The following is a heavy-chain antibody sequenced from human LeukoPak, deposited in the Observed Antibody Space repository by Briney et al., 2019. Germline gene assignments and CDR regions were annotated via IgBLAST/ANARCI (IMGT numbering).Heavy chain of an antibody. Sequence: GSLRLSCAASGFTFSNGWMSWVRQAPGKGLEWVGRVKSKTEGGTIDYGAPVKGRFTISRDDSKNTLYLQMNSLKTEDTAVYYCTTADRWDLLGNWGQGTLVTVSA. V-gene: IGHV3-15*01. J-gene: IGHJ4*02. D-gene: IGHD1-26*01. CDR3: TTADRWDLLGN. CDR2: VKSKTEGGTI. CDR1: GFTFSNGW.